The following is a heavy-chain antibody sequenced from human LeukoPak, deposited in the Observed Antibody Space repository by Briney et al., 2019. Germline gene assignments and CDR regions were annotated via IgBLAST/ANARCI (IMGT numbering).Heavy chain of an antibody. CDR1: GGSISSCCYY. D-gene: IGHD2-21*01. J-gene: IGHJ3*02. V-gene: IGHV4-39*01. Sequence: PSETLSLTCTVSGGSISSCCYYWGWIRQPPGKGLEWIGSIYYSGGTYYNPSLKSRITIFVDTSKIQFSLKLSSVTATDTAVYYCARQGDSGRAFDIWGQGTVVTVSS. CDR2: IYYSGGT. CDR3: ARQGDSGRAFDI.